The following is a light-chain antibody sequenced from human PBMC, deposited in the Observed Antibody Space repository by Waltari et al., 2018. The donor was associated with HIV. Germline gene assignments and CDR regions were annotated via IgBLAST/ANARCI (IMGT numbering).Light chain of an antibody. J-gene: IGLJ2*01. Sequence: QSVLTQPPSASETPGQRVAISCSGSSSDIGSNAVNWYQQLPGTAPKLLIYSNNQRPSGVPDRFSGSKSGTSASLAISGLQSEDEADYYCAAWDDSLNGAHVVFGGGTKLTVL. CDR3: AAWDDSLNGAHVV. CDR2: SNN. V-gene: IGLV1-44*01. CDR1: SSDIGSNA.